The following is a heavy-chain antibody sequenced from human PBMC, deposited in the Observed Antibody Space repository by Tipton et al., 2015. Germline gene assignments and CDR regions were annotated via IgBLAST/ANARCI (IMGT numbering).Heavy chain of an antibody. CDR3: AKDWGDFRSGYYGYWYFDL. CDR2: ISGYDDTT. V-gene: IGHV3-23*01. Sequence: SLRLSCATSGFTFSNSPMNWVRQAPGKGLEWVSTISGYDDTTFYADSVKGRFTISRDNSKNTLHLQMNSLRAEDTAVYYCAKDWGDFRSGYYGYWYFDLWGRGTLVTVSS. D-gene: IGHD3-3*01. J-gene: IGHJ2*01. CDR1: GFTFSNSP.